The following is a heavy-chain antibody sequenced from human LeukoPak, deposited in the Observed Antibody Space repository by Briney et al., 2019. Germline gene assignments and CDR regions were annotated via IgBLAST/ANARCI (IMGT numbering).Heavy chain of an antibody. CDR2: IYSGGST. J-gene: IGHJ4*01. V-gene: IGHV3-53*01. CDR3: ARRQYSSGWFNHY. CDR1: GFTVSSNY. Sequence: GSLRLSCAASGFTVSSNYMSWVRQAPGKGLEWVSVIYSGGSTYYADSVKGRFTISRDNSKNTLYLQMNSLRAEDTAVYYCARRQYSSGWFNHYWGHGTLVTVSS. D-gene: IGHD6-19*01.